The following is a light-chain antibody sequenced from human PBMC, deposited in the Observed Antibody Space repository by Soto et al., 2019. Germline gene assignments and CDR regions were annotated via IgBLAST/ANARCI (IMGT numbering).Light chain of an antibody. J-gene: IGLJ1*01. CDR2: DVR. CDR1: SSDVGGYNY. Sequence: QSVLTQPASVSGSPGQSITISCTGTSSDVGGYNYVSWYQHHPGKAPKLIIYDVRNRPSGVSIRFSGSKSDNTASLTISGLQPEDEADYHCSSYTTSNTRQIVFGSGTKATVL. V-gene: IGLV2-14*03. CDR3: SSYTTSNTRQIV.